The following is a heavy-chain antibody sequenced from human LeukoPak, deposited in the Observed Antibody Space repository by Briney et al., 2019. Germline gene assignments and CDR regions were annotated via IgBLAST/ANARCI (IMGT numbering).Heavy chain of an antibody. CDR3: AKELRLGEVSPRTRT. V-gene: IGHV3-30*02. J-gene: IGHJ5*02. CDR1: GFNFSSYG. D-gene: IGHD3-16*02. Sequence: GGSLRLSCAASGFNFSSYGMHWVRQAPGKGLERVTFIRYDGSNKYYADSVKGRFTISRDNSKNTLYLQMNSLRAEDTAVYYCAKELRLGEVSPRTRTWGQGTLVTVSS. CDR2: IRYDGSNK.